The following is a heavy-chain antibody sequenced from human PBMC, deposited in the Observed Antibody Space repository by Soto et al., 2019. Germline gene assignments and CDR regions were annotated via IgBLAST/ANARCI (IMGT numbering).Heavy chain of an antibody. Sequence: GGSLRLSCAASGFTFSSYGMHWVRQAPGKGLEWVAVISYDGSNKYYADSVKGRFTISRDNSKNTLYLQMNSLRAEDTAVYYCARDPLWGTAMVLWYFDLWGRGNLVTVSS. J-gene: IGHJ2*01. D-gene: IGHD5-18*01. CDR1: GFTFSSYG. CDR3: ARDPLWGTAMVLWYFDL. V-gene: IGHV3-30*03. CDR2: ISYDGSNK.